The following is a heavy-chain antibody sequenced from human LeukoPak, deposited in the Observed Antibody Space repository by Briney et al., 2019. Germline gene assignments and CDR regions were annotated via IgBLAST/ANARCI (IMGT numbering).Heavy chain of an antibody. D-gene: IGHD2-2*01. J-gene: IGHJ4*02. CDR2: IVIKGDGEIT. V-gene: IGHV3-15*04. Sequence: GGSLSPSYATSGPTVSNAWISSVRLARGKWMEFVGFIVIKGDGEITDYAAPVKGRFTISRDDSTNTLYVQMNSRKTEDTAVYYCTTHTGYGSKWLLDHWGQGTLVTVSS. CDR1: GPTVSNAW. CDR3: TTHTGYGSKWLLDH.